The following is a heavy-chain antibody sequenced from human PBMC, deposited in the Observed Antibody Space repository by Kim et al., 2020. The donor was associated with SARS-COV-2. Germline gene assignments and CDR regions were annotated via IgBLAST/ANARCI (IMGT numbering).Heavy chain of an antibody. CDR3: ASISVQLERRPVDC. V-gene: IGHV4-34*01. CDR2: INHSGST. J-gene: IGHJ4*02. Sequence: SETLSLTCAVYGGSFSGYYWSWIRQPPGKGLEWIGEINHSGSTNYNPSLKSRVTISVDTSKNQFSLKLSSVTAADTAVYYCASISVQLERRPVDCWGQG. CDR1: GGSFSGYY. D-gene: IGHD1-1*01.